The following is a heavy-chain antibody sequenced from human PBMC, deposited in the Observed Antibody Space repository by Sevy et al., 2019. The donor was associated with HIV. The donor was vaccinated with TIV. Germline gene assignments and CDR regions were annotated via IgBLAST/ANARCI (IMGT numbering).Heavy chain of an antibody. J-gene: IGHJ6*02. V-gene: IGHV1-18*01. D-gene: IGHD6-13*01. Sequence: ASVKVSCKASGYTFTSYGISWVRQAPGQGLEWMGWISAYNGNTNYAQKLQGRVTMTTDTSTSTAYMELRSLRSDDTAVYYCARAFPGIAAAGTGNGMDVWGQGTTVTVSS. CDR2: ISAYNGNT. CDR1: GYTFTSYG. CDR3: ARAFPGIAAAGTGNGMDV.